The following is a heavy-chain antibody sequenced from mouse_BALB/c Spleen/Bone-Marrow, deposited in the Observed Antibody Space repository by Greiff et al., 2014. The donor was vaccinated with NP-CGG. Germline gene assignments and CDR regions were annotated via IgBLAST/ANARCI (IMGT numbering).Heavy chain of an antibody. V-gene: IGHV1-54*01. Sequence: QVQLQQSGAELVRPGTAVNVSCKASGYASTNYLIEWVKQRPGQGLEWIGVINPGSGGANYNEKFKGKATLTADKSSSTAYMQLSSLTSDDSAVYFCAGFGRYYFDYWGQGTTLTVSS. CDR2: INPGSGGA. CDR1: GYASTNYL. CDR3: AGFGRYYFDY. J-gene: IGHJ2*01.